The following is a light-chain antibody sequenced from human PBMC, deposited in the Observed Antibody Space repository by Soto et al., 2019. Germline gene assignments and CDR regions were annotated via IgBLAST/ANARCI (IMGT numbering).Light chain of an antibody. CDR1: QSVSSN. Sequence: EIVMTQSPATLSVSPGESATLSCRASQSVSSNLAWYQQKPGQAPRLLIYGASTRATGIPARFSGSWSGTEFTLTISSLQSEDFAVYYCQQYKNWPPITFGGGTKVEIK. V-gene: IGKV3-15*01. CDR2: GAS. CDR3: QQYKNWPPIT. J-gene: IGKJ4*01.